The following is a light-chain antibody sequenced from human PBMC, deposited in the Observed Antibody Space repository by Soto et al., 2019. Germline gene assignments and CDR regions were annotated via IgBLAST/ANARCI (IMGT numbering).Light chain of an antibody. CDR1: SSDIGDYNY. J-gene: IGLJ1*01. CDR2: DVT. Sequence: QSALTHPRSVSGSPGQSVTISCTGTSSDIGDYNYVSWYQQHPGKAPKLVIYDVTKRPSGVPDRFSGSKSGNTASLTISGLQAEDEADYYCCSYAGSYTSYVFGTGTKVTVL. V-gene: IGLV2-11*01. CDR3: CSYAGSYTSYV.